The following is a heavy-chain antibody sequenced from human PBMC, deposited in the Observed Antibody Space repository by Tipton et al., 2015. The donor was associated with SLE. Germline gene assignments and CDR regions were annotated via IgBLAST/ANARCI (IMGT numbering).Heavy chain of an antibody. V-gene: IGHV4-30-4*01. J-gene: IGHJ4*02. Sequence: TLSLTCTVSGGSISSGDYYWSWVRQPPGKGLEWIGYIYYSGSTYYNPSLKSRVTISVDTSKNQFSLKLSSVTAADTAVYYCARSAVAGPYYFDYWGQGTLVTVSS. CDR2: IYYSGST. CDR3: ARSAVAGPYYFDY. D-gene: IGHD6-19*01. CDR1: GGSISSGDYY.